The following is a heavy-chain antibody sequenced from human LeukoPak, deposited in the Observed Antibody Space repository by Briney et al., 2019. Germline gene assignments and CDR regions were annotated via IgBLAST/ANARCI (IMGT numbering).Heavy chain of an antibody. CDR3: AREGDSSSYFDY. J-gene: IGHJ4*02. V-gene: IGHV4-59*01. D-gene: IGHD6-13*01. Sequence: SETLSLTCTVSGGSISTYYWSWIRQPPGKGLKWIGYIYYSGSTNYNPSLKSRVTISVDTSKNQFSLKLSSVIAADTAVYYCAREGDSSSYFDYRGQGTLVTVSS. CDR1: GGSISTYY. CDR2: IYYSGST.